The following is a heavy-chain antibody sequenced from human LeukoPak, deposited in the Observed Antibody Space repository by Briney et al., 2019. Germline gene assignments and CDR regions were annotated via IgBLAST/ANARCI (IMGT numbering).Heavy chain of an antibody. V-gene: IGHV5-10-1*01. CDR2: VDPTDCDA. Sequence: GEALKISYKGSGLLFNTYWISWVRQMPGKGMEWMGIVDPTDCDAYYSPSFQGHVTISADTSISTVYLQWSSLQASDTAMYYCARLPIAAAGTGNWFDHWGQGTLVTVSS. CDR1: GLLFNTYW. CDR3: ARLPIAAAGTGNWFDH. J-gene: IGHJ5*02. D-gene: IGHD6-13*01.